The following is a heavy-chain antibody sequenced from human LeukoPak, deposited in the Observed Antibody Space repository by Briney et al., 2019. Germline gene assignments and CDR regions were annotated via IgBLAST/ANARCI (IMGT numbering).Heavy chain of an antibody. CDR1: GYTFTSSD. CDR3: ARGRSGLAAAGTYDY. V-gene: IGHV1-8*01. D-gene: IGHD6-13*01. CDR2: INPNSGRT. J-gene: IGHJ4*02. Sequence: GASVRVSRKASGYTFTSSDINWVRQAAGQGLEWMGWINPNSGRTGYAQKFQGRVTMTANTSISTAYMELRNLRFDDTAVYYCARGRSGLAAAGTYDYWGQGTLITVSS.